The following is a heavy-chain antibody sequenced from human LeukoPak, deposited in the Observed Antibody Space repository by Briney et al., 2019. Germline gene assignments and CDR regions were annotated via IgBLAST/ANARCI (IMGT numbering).Heavy chain of an antibody. CDR3: ARDGYGQWLVTGNDAFDI. V-gene: IGHV3-7*01. CDR2: IKQDGSEK. J-gene: IGHJ3*02. CDR1: GFTFSSYS. D-gene: IGHD6-19*01. Sequence: GGSLRLSCAASGFTFSSYSMNWVRQAPGKGLEWVVNIKQDGSEKYYVDSGKGRFTISRDNAKNSLYLQMNSLRAEDTAVYYCARDGYGQWLVTGNDAFDIWGQGTMVTVSS.